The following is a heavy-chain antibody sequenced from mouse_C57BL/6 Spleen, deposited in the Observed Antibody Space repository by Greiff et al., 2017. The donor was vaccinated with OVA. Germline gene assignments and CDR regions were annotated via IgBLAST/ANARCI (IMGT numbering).Heavy chain of an antibody. Sequence: EVKVVESGGGLVQPKGSLKLSCAASGFSFHTYAMNWVRQAPGKGLEWVARIRSKSNNYATYYADSVKDRFTISRDDSESMLYLQMNNLKTEDTAMFYCVRRGGSSLYWYFDVWGTVTTVTVSS. J-gene: IGHJ1*03. CDR1: GFSFHTYA. CDR2: IRSKSNNYAT. D-gene: IGHD1-1*01. V-gene: IGHV10-1*01. CDR3: VRRGGSSLYWYFDV.